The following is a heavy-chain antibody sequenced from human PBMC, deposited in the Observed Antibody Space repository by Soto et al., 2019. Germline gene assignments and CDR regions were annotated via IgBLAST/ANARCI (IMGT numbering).Heavy chain of an antibody. CDR1: GGSLTSGNYY. CDR3: ARGPVVTPFVDY. Sequence: XTLSLPCTVSGGSLTSGNYYWSWIRQPPGKGLEWIGHIYYSGSTNYNPSLKSRVTISVDAYKNQFSLKMSSFTAADTAIYYCARGPVVTPFVDYWGQGTLGTVSS. J-gene: IGHJ4*02. V-gene: IGHV4-61*01. D-gene: IGHD2-21*02. CDR2: IYYSGST.